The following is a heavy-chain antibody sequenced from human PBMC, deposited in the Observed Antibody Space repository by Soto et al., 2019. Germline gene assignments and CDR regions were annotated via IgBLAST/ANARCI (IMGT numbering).Heavy chain of an antibody. J-gene: IGHJ6*02. CDR3: ARAYDFWSGLDYYYGMDV. Sequence: GASVKVSCKAAGYTFTSYGISWGRQAPGQGLEWMGWISAYNGNTNYAQKLQGRVTMTTDTSTSTAYMELRSLRSDDTAVYYCARAYDFWSGLDYYYGMDVWGQGTTVTVSS. CDR1: GYTFTSYG. D-gene: IGHD3-3*01. CDR2: ISAYNGNT. V-gene: IGHV1-18*01.